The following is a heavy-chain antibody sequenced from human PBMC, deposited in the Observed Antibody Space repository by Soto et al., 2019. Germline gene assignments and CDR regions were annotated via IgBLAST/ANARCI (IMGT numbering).Heavy chain of an antibody. Sequence: EVHLLESGGGLVQPGGSLRLSCAASGFTFNNYAMTWVRQAPGKGLEWISTISDSGSSTYYADSVKGRFTISRDNSKNTLYLQMNSLRAEDTAVYYCAKESWQWLVRSVFDYWGQGTLVTVSS. J-gene: IGHJ4*02. CDR1: GFTFNNYA. CDR3: AKESWQWLVRSVFDY. V-gene: IGHV3-23*01. CDR2: ISDSGSST. D-gene: IGHD6-19*01.